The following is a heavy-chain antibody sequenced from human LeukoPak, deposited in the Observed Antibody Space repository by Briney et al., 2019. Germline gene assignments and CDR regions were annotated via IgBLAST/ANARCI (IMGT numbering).Heavy chain of an antibody. CDR3: ARVQHSSGWYRLDP. V-gene: IGHV4-4*02. D-gene: IGHD6-19*01. CDR1: GGSISSSNW. Sequence: LETLSLTCAVSGGSISSSNWWSWVGQPPGKGLEWIGEIYHSGSTNYNPSLKSRVTISVDKSKNQFSLKLSSVTAADTAVYYCARVQHSSGWYRLDPWGQGTLVTVSS. J-gene: IGHJ5*02. CDR2: IYHSGST.